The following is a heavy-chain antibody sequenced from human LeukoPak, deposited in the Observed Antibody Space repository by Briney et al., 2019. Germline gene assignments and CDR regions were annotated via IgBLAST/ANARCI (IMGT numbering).Heavy chain of an antibody. J-gene: IGHJ4*02. V-gene: IGHV3-30*07. CDR1: GFTFSSYA. CDR2: ISSDGSNK. CDR3: AKDSGVVVAATYFDY. Sequence: PGGSLRLSCAASGFTFSSYAMHWVRQAPGKGLEWVAVISSDGSNKYYADSVKGRFTISRDNSKNTLYLQMNSLRAEDTAVYYCAKDSGVVVAATYFDYWGQGTLVTVSS. D-gene: IGHD2-15*01.